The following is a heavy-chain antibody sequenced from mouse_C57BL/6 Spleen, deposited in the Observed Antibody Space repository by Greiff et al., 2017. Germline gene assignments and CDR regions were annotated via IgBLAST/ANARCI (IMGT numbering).Heavy chain of an antibody. V-gene: IGHV1-82*01. Sequence: QVQLQQSGPELVKPGASVTISCKASGYAFSSSWMNWVKQRPGKGLEWIGRIYPGDGDTNYNGKFKGKATMTADKSSSPAYMQLSSLTSEDSAVYFCTGSEDWYFDVWGTGTTVTVSS. CDR3: TGSEDWYFDV. CDR1: GYAFSSSW. J-gene: IGHJ1*03. CDR2: IYPGDGDT.